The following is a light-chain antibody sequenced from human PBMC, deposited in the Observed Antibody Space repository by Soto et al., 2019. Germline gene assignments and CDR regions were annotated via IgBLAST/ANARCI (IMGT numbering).Light chain of an antibody. V-gene: IGLV2-14*03. CDR2: EVN. CDR3: ASYTSISSLGV. CDR1: GSDIGSYKY. Sequence: LTQPASVSGSPGHSITISCTGTGSDIGSYKYVSWYQQHPGKAPKLIIFEVNNRPSGVSDRFSGSKSGNTASLIISGLQAEDEADYYCASYTSISSLGVFGTGTKLTVL. J-gene: IGLJ1*01.